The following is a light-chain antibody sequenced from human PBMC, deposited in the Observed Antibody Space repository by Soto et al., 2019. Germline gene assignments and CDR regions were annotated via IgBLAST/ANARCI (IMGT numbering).Light chain of an antibody. J-gene: IGLJ3*02. CDR3: GAWDNSLIAVV. Sequence: QSVLTQPPSVSAAPGQKVTISCSGSSSNIGNNYVSWYQQLPGTAPKPLIYENNKRPSEIPDRFSGSKSGTSATLGISGLQTGEEADYFCGAWDNSLIAVVFGGGTKLTVL. CDR2: ENN. CDR1: SSNIGNNY. V-gene: IGLV1-51*02.